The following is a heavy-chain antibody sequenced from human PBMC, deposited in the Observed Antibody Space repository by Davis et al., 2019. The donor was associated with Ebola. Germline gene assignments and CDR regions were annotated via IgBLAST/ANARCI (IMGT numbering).Heavy chain of an antibody. J-gene: IGHJ4*02. Sequence: SETLSLTCTVSGGSISSYYWSWIRQPPGKGLEWIGYIYYSGSTNYNPSLKSRVTISVDTSKNQFSLKLSSVTAADTAVYYCASSSGYYSPHFDYWGQGTLVTVSS. CDR1: GGSISSYY. D-gene: IGHD3-22*01. V-gene: IGHV4-59*12. CDR3: ASSSGYYSPHFDY. CDR2: IYYSGST.